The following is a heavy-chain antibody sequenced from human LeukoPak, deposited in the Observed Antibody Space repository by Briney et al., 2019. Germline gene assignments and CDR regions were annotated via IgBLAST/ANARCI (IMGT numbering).Heavy chain of an antibody. CDR1: GYTFTDYY. Sequence: ASVKVSCKASGYTFTDYYMHWVRQAPGQGLEWMGWISAYNGNTNYAQKLQGRVTMTTDTSTSTAYMELRSLRSDDTAVYYCARDQISSSWYSDDYYYGMDVWGQGTTVTVSS. CDR2: ISAYNGNT. J-gene: IGHJ6*02. V-gene: IGHV1-18*04. CDR3: ARDQISSSWYSDDYYYGMDV. D-gene: IGHD6-13*01.